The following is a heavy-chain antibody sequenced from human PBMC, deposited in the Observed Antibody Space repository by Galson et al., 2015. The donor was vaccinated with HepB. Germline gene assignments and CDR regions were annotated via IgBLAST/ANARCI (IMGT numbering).Heavy chain of an antibody. J-gene: IGHJ6*02. D-gene: IGHD3-3*01. CDR1: GYSFTGYY. Sequence: SCKASGYSFTGYYMHWVRQAPGQGLEWMGWINPSSGGTNYAQKFQGRVTMTRDTSISTAYMELSSLRSDDTAVYYCTTRGWSGSLYGVDVWGQGTTFTVSS. V-gene: IGHV1-2*02. CDR2: INPSSGGT. CDR3: TTRGWSGSLYGVDV.